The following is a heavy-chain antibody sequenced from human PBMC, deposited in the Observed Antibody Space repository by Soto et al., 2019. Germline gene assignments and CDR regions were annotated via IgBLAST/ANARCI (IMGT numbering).Heavy chain of an antibody. CDR3: ARGAFDYGDSMALYYHYYGMDV. Sequence: GASVKVSCKASGYTFTSYGISWVRQAPGQGLEWMGWISAYNGNTNYAQKLQGRVTMTTDTSTSTAYMELRSLRSDDTAVYYCARGAFDYGDSMALYYHYYGMDVWGQGTTVTVSS. CDR2: ISAYNGNT. CDR1: GYTFTSYG. V-gene: IGHV1-18*04. D-gene: IGHD4-17*01. J-gene: IGHJ6*02.